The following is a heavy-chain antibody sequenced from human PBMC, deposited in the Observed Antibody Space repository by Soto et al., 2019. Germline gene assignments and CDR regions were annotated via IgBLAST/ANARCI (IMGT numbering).Heavy chain of an antibody. V-gene: IGHV3-11*06. D-gene: IGHD2-2*01. CDR2: ISGSSDNI. CDR3: VRDSARIVVVPRVDGDNWLDP. CDR1: GFTFSDYF. Sequence: VGSLRLSCAASGFTFSDYFMSWIRQAPGKGLEWVSFISGSSDNIKYADSVRGRFTISRDNAKNSLYLQMNSLRAEDTAVYYCVRDSARIVVVPRVDGDNWLDPWGQGTLVTVSS. J-gene: IGHJ5*02.